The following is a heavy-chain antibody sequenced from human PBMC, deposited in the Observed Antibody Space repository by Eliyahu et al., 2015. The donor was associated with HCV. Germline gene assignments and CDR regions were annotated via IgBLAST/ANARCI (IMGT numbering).Heavy chain of an antibody. J-gene: IGHJ4*02. V-gene: IGHV3-64D*09. CDR1: GFXFSXYA. CDR2: ISSNGGST. Sequence: EVQLVESGGGLVQPGGSLRLSCSASGFXFSXYAMHWVRQAPGKGLEYVSAISSNGGSTYYADSVKDRFTISRDNSKNTLYLQMSSLRAEDTAVYYCVKDNSSSSYTDFDYFDYWGQGTLVTVSS. D-gene: IGHD6-6*01. CDR3: VKDNSSSSYTDFDYFDY.